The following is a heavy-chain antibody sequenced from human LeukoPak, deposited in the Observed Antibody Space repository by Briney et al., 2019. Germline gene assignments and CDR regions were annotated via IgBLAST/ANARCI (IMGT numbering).Heavy chain of an antibody. CDR3: AKGAQDFGDSTTDY. J-gene: IGHJ4*02. D-gene: IGHD4-17*01. V-gene: IGHV3-23*01. CDR1: GFTFSNYA. CDR2: VSGSGGST. Sequence: PPGGSLRLSCAASGFTFSNYAMSWFRAAPGKGVEWVSVVSGSGGSTYYADSVKGRFTISRDNSKNTLFLQMNSLRVEDTAVYYCAKGAQDFGDSTTDYWGQGTLVTVSS.